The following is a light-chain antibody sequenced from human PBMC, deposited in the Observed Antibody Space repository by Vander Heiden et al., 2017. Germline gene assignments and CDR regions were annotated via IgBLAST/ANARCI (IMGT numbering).Light chain of an antibody. V-gene: IGKV3-20*01. CDR3: QQYGSSPLT. CDR2: GAS. J-gene: IGKJ4*01. Sequence: IVLTQSPAPLSLSPGERATLSSRASQSVSSSYLAWYQQKPGQAPRLLIYGASSRATGIPDRFSGSGSGTDFTLTISRLEPEDFAVYYCQQYGSSPLTFGGGTKVEIK. CDR1: QSVSSSY.